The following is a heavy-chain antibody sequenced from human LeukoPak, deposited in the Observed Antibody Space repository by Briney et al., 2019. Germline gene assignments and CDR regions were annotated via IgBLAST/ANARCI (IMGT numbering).Heavy chain of an antibody. D-gene: IGHD2-15*01. CDR2: ISGSGGST. V-gene: IGHV3-23*01. CDR1: GFTFDDYA. CDR3: AKDERRYCSGGSCYLGGYFDY. Sequence: PGGSLRLSCAASGFTFDDYAMHWVRHAPGKGLEWVSTISGSGGSTYYADSVKGRFTISRDNSKNTLYLQMNSLRAEDTAVYYCAKDERRYCSGGSCYLGGYFDYWGQGTLVTVSS. J-gene: IGHJ4*02.